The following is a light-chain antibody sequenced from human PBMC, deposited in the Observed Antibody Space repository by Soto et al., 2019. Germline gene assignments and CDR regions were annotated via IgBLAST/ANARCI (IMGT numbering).Light chain of an antibody. CDR2: AAS. CDR3: QQSYSTPRT. Sequence: DTRMTQSPSSLSASVGDRVTITCRASQSISTYLNWYQQKPGKAPKLLIYAASSLQSGVPSRFGGSGSGTDFTLTISSPQPEDFATYYCQQSYSTPRTFGQGTKVEIK. J-gene: IGKJ2*01. CDR1: QSISTY. V-gene: IGKV1-39*01.